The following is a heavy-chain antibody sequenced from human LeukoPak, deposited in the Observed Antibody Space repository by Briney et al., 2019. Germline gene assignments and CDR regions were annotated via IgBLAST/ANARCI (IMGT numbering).Heavy chain of an antibody. J-gene: IGHJ4*02. D-gene: IGHD5-24*01. CDR2: IRYDGSNE. CDR3: ARSRYNLDY. CDR1: GFTFSSYD. Sequence: GRSLRLSCAASGFTFSSYDMHWVRQAPGKGPEWVAIIRYDGSNENYADSVKGRFTISRDSSKKTLYLQMNSLRAEDTAVYYCARSRYNLDYWGQGTLVTVSS. V-gene: IGHV3-33*01.